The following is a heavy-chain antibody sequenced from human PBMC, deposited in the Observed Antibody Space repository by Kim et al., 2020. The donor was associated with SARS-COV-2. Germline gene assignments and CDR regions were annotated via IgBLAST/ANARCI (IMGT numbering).Heavy chain of an antibody. D-gene: IGHD5-18*01. CDR2: LSYDGTNK. J-gene: IGHJ4*02. CDR3: AKEVGYGYGQYFDH. Sequence: GGSLRLSCAISGFTLRSYGMHWVRQSPGKGLQWVAVLSYDGTNKYYADSVKGRFTISRDNSKNTLYLQMNSLRAEDTAVYYCAKEVGYGYGQYFDHWGQGTLVTVSS. CDR1: GFTLRSYG. V-gene: IGHV3-30*18.